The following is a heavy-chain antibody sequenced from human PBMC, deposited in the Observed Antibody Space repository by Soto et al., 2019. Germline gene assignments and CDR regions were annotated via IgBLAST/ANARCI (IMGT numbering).Heavy chain of an antibody. CDR1: GFTFDDYT. D-gene: IGHD3-3*01. Sequence: GSLRLSCAASGFTFDDYTMHWVRQAPGKGLEWVSLISWDGGSTYYADSVKGRFTISRDNSKNSLYLQMNSLRTEDTALYYCAKAVRLLEWPPGLGMDVWGQGTTVTVSS. V-gene: IGHV3-43*01. J-gene: IGHJ6*02. CDR2: ISWDGGST. CDR3: AKAVRLLEWPPGLGMDV.